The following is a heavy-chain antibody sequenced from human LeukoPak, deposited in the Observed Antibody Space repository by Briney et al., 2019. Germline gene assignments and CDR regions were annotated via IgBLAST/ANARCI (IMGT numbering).Heavy chain of an antibody. Sequence: PSETLSLTCTVSGGSISSYYWSWIRQPPGKGLEWIGYIYYNGGTNYNPSLRSRVTISVDTSKNHFSLRLSSVTAADTAMYYCARAGGVDTAMDANFDYWGQGALVTVSS. J-gene: IGHJ4*02. V-gene: IGHV4-59*01. CDR3: ARAGGVDTAMDANFDY. D-gene: IGHD5-18*01. CDR1: GGSISSYY. CDR2: IYYNGGT.